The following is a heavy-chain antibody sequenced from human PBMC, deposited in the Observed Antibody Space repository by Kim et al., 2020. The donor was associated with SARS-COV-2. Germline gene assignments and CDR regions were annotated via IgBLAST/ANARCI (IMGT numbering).Heavy chain of an antibody. J-gene: IGHJ4*02. V-gene: IGHV5-51*01. Sequence: GESLKISCTTSGYSFTDYWILWVRQKTGKGLECIGAIYPGDSDTRYSPSFQGLVTISDDKSTNTGYLQWSSLTASDTALYYCARDVNPGQPIDYWGQGTLVTVSS. CDR3: ARDVNPGQPIDY. CDR1: GYSFTDYW. CDR2: IYPGDSDT.